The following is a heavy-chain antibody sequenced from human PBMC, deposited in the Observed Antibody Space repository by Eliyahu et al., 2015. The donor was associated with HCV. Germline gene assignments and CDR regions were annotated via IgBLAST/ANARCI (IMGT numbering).Heavy chain of an antibody. CDR3: PVPGNIADY. CDR2: ISGSGSTI. D-gene: IGHD1-14*01. Sequence: EVQLVESGGGLVQPGGXLRXXCXASGFPFSSYDLHWVRQAPGKGLEWVSSISGSGSTIRYADSVKGRFTISRDNAKKSLYLQMNSLRAEDTAVYYCPVPGNIADYWGQGILVTVSS. J-gene: IGHJ4*02. V-gene: IGHV3-48*03. CDR1: GFPFSSYD.